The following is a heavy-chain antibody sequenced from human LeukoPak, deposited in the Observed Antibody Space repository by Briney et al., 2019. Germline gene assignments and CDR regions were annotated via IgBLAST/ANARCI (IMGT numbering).Heavy chain of an antibody. Sequence: PSETLSLTCTVSGGSISSFYWSWIRQPPGEGLEWIGYIYYSGSTKYNPSLKSRVTISVDTSKNQFSLKLTSVTAADTAVYYCARGGGNCGGDCYALDYWGQGTRVAVSS. J-gene: IGHJ4*02. V-gene: IGHV4-59*01. CDR2: IYYSGST. CDR1: GGSISSFY. D-gene: IGHD2-21*02. CDR3: ARGGGNCGGDCYALDY.